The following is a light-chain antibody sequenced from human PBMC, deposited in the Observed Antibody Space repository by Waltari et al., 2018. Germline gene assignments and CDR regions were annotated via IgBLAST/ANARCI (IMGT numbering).Light chain of an antibody. CDR2: KVS. J-gene: IGKJ1*01. Sequence: VVMTKSQPPLQVTLGQPASIPCGPSKSLVRRNGDTFLTWFQQRPGQTPRRLIYKVSNRDWRIPDKFSGSGSGTDFTLKISRVEAEDVGIYYCMQSTFWPTFGQGTKVEI. CDR1: KSLVRRNGDTF. V-gene: IGKV2-30*02. CDR3: MQSTFWPT.